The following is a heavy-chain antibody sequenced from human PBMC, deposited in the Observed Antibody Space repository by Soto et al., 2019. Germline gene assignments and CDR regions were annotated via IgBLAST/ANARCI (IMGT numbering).Heavy chain of an antibody. J-gene: IGHJ3*02. CDR2: INPNSGGT. D-gene: IGHD3-3*01. Sequence: ASVKVSCKASGYTFTGYYMHWVRQAPGQGLEWMGWINPNSGGTNYAQKFQGWVTMTRDTSISTAYMELSRLRSDDTAVYYCAKGFEWLLSPAFDIWGQGTMVTVSS. CDR3: AKGFEWLLSPAFDI. V-gene: IGHV1-2*04. CDR1: GYTFTGYY.